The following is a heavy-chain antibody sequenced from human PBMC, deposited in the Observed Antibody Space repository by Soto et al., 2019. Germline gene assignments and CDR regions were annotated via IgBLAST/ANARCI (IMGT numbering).Heavy chain of an antibody. Sequence: QVQLVQSGAEVKKPGASVKVSCTASGYTFTSYYMHWVRQAPGQGLEWMGIINPSGGSTSYAQKFQGRVTMTRDTSTSTVFMELSSLRSEDTAVYYCARVGRYCSGGSCYPYYFDYWGQGTLVTVSS. CDR1: GYTFTSYY. CDR3: ARVGRYCSGGSCYPYYFDY. D-gene: IGHD2-15*01. J-gene: IGHJ4*02. CDR2: INPSGGST. V-gene: IGHV1-46*03.